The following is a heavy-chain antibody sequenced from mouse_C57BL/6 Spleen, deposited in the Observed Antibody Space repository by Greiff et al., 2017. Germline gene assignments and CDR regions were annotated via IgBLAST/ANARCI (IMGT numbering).Heavy chain of an antibody. Sequence: QVHVKQPGAELVKPGASVKLSCKASGYTFTSYWMQWVKQRPGQGLEWIGEIDPSDSYTNYNQKFKGKATLTVDTSSSTAYMQLSSLTSEDAAVYYCARWGYYGSSKFAYWGQGTLVTVSA. J-gene: IGHJ3*01. CDR2: IDPSDSYT. CDR3: ARWGYYGSSKFAY. D-gene: IGHD1-1*01. V-gene: IGHV1-50*01. CDR1: GYTFTSYW.